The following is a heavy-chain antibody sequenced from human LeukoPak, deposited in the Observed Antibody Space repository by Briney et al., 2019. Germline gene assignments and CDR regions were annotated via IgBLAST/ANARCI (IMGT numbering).Heavy chain of an antibody. CDR1: GYTLTELS. CDR2: FDPEDGET. V-gene: IGHV1-24*01. Sequence: AASVKVSCKVSGYTLTELSMHWVRQAPGKGLEWMGGFDPEDGETIYAQKFQGRVTMTEDTSTDTAYMELSSLRSEDTAVYYCATGLLGVVVPAAIPSSWGQGTLVTVSS. D-gene: IGHD2-2*02. J-gene: IGHJ5*02. CDR3: ATGLLGVVVPAAIPSS.